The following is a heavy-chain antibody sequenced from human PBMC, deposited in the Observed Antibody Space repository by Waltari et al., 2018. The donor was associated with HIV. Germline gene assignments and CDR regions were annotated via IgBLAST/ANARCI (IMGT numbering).Heavy chain of an antibody. D-gene: IGHD6-13*01. CDR2: IDSGGSR. CDR1: GFTVSSNY. Sequence: EVQLVESGGGLVQPGGSLRLSCAASGFTVSSNYMSWVRQAPGKGRGGVSVIDSGGSRDPADSVKGRFSICRDNAKNSLYLQMNSLRAEDTAVYYGARDWAHSSSWSRYYYHGMDVWGQGTTVTVSS. V-gene: IGHV3-66*01. CDR3: ARDWAHSSSWSRYYYHGMDV. J-gene: IGHJ6*02.